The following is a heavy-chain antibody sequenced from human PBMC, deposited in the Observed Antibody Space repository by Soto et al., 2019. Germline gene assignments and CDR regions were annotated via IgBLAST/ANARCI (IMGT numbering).Heavy chain of an antibody. D-gene: IGHD6-25*01. CDR3: AKQFPASSTFSSLGP. V-gene: IGHV3-23*01. CDR1: GFICNNYA. CDR2: IGGGGLMT. J-gene: IGHJ5*02. Sequence: GGALRLSCEASGFICNNYAMSRFRQGPGKGPEWLSFIGGGGLMTYYADSVRGRFTVSRDNSKDTVYLQMTSLRAEDTAVYYCAKQFPASSTFSSLGPCGPATLITVSS.